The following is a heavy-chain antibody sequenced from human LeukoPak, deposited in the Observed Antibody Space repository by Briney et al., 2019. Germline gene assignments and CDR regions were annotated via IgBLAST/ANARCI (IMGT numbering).Heavy chain of an antibody. J-gene: IGHJ6*02. V-gene: IGHV3-48*03. CDR2: ISSSGSTI. CDR1: GFTFSSYE. Sequence: QPGGSLRLSCAASGFTFSSYEMNWVRQAPGKGLEWVSYISSSGSTIYYADSVKGRFTISRDNAKNSLYLQMNSLRAEDTAVYYCARDGPYCSSTGCYMYYYYGMDVWGQGTTVTVSS. CDR3: ARDGPYCSSTGCYMYYYYGMDV. D-gene: IGHD2-2*02.